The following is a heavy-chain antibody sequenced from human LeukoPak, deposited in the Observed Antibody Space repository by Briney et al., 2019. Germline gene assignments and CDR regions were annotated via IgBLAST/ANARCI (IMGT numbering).Heavy chain of an antibody. J-gene: IGHJ5*02. Sequence: SETLSLTCTVSGGSISSGDYYWSWIRQPPGKGLEWIGYIYYSGSTYYNPSLKSRVTISVDTSKNQFSLKLSSVTAADTAVYYCARAWAIRAYNNWFDPWGQGTLVTVSS. CDR1: GGSISSGDYY. CDR2: IYYSGST. D-gene: IGHD1-1*01. CDR3: ARAWAIRAYNNWFDP. V-gene: IGHV4-30-4*02.